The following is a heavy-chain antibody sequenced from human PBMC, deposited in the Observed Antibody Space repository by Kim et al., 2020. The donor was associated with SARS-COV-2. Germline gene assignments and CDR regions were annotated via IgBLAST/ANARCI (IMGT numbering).Heavy chain of an antibody. CDR2: IYYSGRT. J-gene: IGHJ2*01. CDR3: AGRGRDSSGYYFPSNWYVEL. V-gene: IGHV4-39*01. D-gene: IGHD3-22*01. Sequence: GWFRQAPGKGLEWIGSIYYSGRTDYNPTLKSGVTISVDTSRNQFSLKRSSVTAADTAVYYCAGRGRDSSGYYFPSNWYVELWGRGTLAT.